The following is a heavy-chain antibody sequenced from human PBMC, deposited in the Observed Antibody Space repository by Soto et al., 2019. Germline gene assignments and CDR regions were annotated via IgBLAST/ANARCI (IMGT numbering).Heavy chain of an antibody. CDR1: SYTFTSYG. Sequence: QVQLVQSGAEVKKPGASVKVSCKASSYTFTSYGISWVRQTPGQGLEWMGLTSAYNGNTNYAQKLQGRVTMTSDTATRTAYMELRSLRSDDTAVYYCARRQWLVGGYYYGMDVWGQGTTGTFSS. CDR2: TSAYNGNT. CDR3: ARRQWLVGGYYYGMDV. D-gene: IGHD6-19*01. J-gene: IGHJ6*02. V-gene: IGHV1-18*01.